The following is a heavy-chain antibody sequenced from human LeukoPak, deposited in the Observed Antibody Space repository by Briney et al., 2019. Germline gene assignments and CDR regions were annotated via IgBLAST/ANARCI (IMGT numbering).Heavy chain of an antibody. CDR1: GFTFDDYA. CDR3: AGLPAAAGLDY. J-gene: IGHJ4*02. Sequence: GGSLRLSCAASGFTFDDYAMHWVRQAPGKGLEWVSLISGDGGSTYYADSVKGRFTISRDTSKNSLYLQMNSLRTEDTALYYCAGLPAAAGLDYWGQGTLVTVSS. D-gene: IGHD6-13*01. CDR2: ISGDGGST. V-gene: IGHV3-43*02.